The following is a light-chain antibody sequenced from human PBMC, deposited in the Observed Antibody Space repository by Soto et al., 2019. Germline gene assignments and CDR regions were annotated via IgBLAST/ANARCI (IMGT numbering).Light chain of an antibody. CDR1: QGISSY. Sequence: AIRMTQSPSSLSASTGDRVTRTCRASQGISSYLAWYHQKPGRAPKHLIYAASALQSGVPSRFSVSEPGTDFTLTIGCLQSEDFATYSCQQYNSYPITFGQRTRLEIK. J-gene: IGKJ5*01. V-gene: IGKV1-8*01. CDR2: AAS. CDR3: QQYNSYPIT.